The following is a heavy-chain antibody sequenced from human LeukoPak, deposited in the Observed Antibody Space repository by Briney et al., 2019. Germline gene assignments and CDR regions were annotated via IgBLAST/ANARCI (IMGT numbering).Heavy chain of an antibody. CDR1: GFTFSSYT. J-gene: IGHJ3*02. CDR3: AKLMTTVTTVAAAFDI. Sequence: GGSLRLSCAASGFTFSSYTIHWVRQAPGKGLEWVSAISGSGGSTYYADSVKGRFTISRDNSKNTLYLQMNSLRAEDTAVYYCAKLMTTVTTVAAAFDIWGQGTMVTVSS. D-gene: IGHD4-11*01. V-gene: IGHV3-23*01. CDR2: ISGSGGST.